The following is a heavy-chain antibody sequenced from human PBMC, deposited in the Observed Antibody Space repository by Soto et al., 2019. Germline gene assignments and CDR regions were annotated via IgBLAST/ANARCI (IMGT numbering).Heavy chain of an antibody. CDR3: ARGFCGSSTCSRGYFDY. D-gene: IGHD2-2*01. V-gene: IGHV3-23*01. CDR1: GFIFSNYA. CDR2: ISGNGVGT. Sequence: EVQLLESGGSLVQPGGSLRLSCAASGFIFSNYAMTWVRQAPGQGLEWVSAISGNGVGTYYADSVKGRFTISRGNSENTVYLQMSSLEAADTPLYYCARGFCGSSTCSRGYFDYWGQGTLVTVSS. J-gene: IGHJ4*02.